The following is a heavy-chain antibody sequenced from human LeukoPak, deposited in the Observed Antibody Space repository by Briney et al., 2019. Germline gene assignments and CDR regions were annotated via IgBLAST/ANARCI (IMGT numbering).Heavy chain of an antibody. Sequence: SVKVSCMASGGTFISYAISWVRQAPGQGLEWMGGIIPIFGTANYAQKFQGRVTITADESTSTAYMELSSLRSEDTAVYYCARGMEVVPAATYYYYGMDVWGKGTTVTVSS. V-gene: IGHV1-69*13. D-gene: IGHD2-2*01. J-gene: IGHJ6*04. CDR1: GGTFISYA. CDR3: ARGMEVVPAATYYYYGMDV. CDR2: IIPIFGTA.